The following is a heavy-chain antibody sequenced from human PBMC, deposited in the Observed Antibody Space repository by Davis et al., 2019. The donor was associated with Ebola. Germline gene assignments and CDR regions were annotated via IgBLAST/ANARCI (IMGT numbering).Heavy chain of an antibody. CDR2: VTWNSGRI. D-gene: IGHD6-6*01. CDR1: GFTFDDYA. Sequence: GESLKISCAASGFTFDDYAMHWVRQAPGKGLEWVSGVTWNSGRIGYADSVKGRFTISRDNAKNSLYLQMNSLRTEDTAFYYCAKARYSSSSRGYDYWGQGTLVTVSS. CDR3: AKARYSSSSRGYDY. J-gene: IGHJ4*02. V-gene: IGHV3-9*01.